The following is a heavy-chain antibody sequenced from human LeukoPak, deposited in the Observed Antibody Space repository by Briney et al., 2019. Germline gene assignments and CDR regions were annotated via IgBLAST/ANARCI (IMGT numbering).Heavy chain of an antibody. CDR2: ISAYNGNT. V-gene: IGHV1-18*01. D-gene: IGHD3-22*01. J-gene: IGHJ4*02. CDR1: GYTFTSYG. CDR3: ARVPHADSSGYYYFDY. Sequence: EASVKVSCKASGYTFTSYGISWVRQSPGQGLEWMGWISAYNGNTNYAQKLQGRVTMTTDTSTSTAYMELRSLRSDDTAVYFCARVPHADSSGYYYFDYWGQGTLVTVSS.